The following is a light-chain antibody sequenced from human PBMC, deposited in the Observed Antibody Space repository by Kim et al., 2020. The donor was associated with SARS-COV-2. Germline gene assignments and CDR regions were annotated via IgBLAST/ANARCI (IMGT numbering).Light chain of an antibody. CDR3: QQFKTYAT. CDR2: GAS. CDR1: QSVGDR. J-gene: IGKJ1*01. V-gene: IGKV1-5*03. Sequence: DIQMTQSPSTLSASVGNIVTITCRASQSVGDRLAWYQQKPGKAPKLLIYGASTLQSGVPSRFSGSGSGTEFTLTISSLQPGDFATYYCQQFKTYATFGQGTKVDIK.